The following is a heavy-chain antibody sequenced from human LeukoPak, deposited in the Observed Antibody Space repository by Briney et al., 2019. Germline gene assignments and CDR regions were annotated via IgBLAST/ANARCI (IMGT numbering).Heavy chain of an antibody. V-gene: IGHV3-7*01. CDR2: INQDGTET. CDR3: ASYSSGYCRFVF. Sequence: PGESLRLSCAASGFRFTTYWMSWVRQAPGKGLEWVANINQDGTETNYVDSLKDRFTLSRDTVNNSPHMLMNSLRADDTAVYNCASYSSGYCRFVFWGQRTVVSVS. J-gene: IGHJ4*02. D-gene: IGHD3-22*01. CDR1: GFRFTTYW.